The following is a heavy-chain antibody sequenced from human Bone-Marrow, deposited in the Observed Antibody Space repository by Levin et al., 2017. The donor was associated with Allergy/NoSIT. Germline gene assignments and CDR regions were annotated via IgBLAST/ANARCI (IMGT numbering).Heavy chain of an antibody. CDR1: EFSFSSYG. J-gene: IGHJ4*02. CDR2: ISHDGSKK. Sequence: GESLKISCAGSEFSFSSYGIHWVRQAPGKGLEWVAVISHDGSKKYYADSVKGRFTISRDNSKNTLYLQMNSLRVDDTAVYYCAKELYSNYVPAFDYWGQGTLVTVSS. CDR3: AKELYSNYVPAFDY. D-gene: IGHD4-11*01. V-gene: IGHV3-30*18.